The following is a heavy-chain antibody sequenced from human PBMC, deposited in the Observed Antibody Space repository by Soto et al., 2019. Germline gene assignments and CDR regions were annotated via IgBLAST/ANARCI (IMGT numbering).Heavy chain of an antibody. D-gene: IGHD3-3*01. CDR1: GFTFSNYA. J-gene: IGHJ6*02. V-gene: IGHV3-23*01. CDR3: AKGHDIWNSYSYYYGMYV. Sequence: EVQVLESGGGLVQPGGSLRLSCAASGFTFSNYAMSWVRQAPGKGLEWVSGISGSGSSTSYGDSVKGRFTISRDNSKNTLYLQMNTLRADDTAVYFCAKGHDIWNSYSYYYGMYVWGQGTTVTVSS. CDR2: ISGSGSST.